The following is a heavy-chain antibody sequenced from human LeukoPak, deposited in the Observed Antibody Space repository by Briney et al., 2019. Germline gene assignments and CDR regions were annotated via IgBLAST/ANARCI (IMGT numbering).Heavy chain of an antibody. D-gene: IGHD6-25*01. CDR2: IYHSWNI. CDR1: GDSISSSNYF. J-gene: IGHJ6*02. CDR3: ARQLYSSATV. V-gene: IGHV4-39*01. Sequence: SETLSLTCTVSGDSISSSNYFRGWIRQPPGKGLEWVGNIYHSWNIFYNPSLKSRVTISADTSKNQFSLKLTFVTVADTAVYYCARQLYSSATVWGQGTTVIVSS.